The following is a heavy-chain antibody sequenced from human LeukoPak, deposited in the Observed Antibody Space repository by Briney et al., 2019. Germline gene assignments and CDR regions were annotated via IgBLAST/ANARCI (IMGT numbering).Heavy chain of an antibody. CDR1: GFTFSASW. D-gene: IGHD3-16*02. CDR2: INPDGSEK. Sequence: PGGSLRLSCEASGFTFSASWVIWVRQVPGKGLEWVAKINPDGSEKSYVESVKGRFTISRDNAKNSLYLQMNSLRVEDTAVYYCARDPRWNFDYWGQGTLVTASS. CDR3: ARDPRWNFDY. V-gene: IGHV3-7*04. J-gene: IGHJ4*02.